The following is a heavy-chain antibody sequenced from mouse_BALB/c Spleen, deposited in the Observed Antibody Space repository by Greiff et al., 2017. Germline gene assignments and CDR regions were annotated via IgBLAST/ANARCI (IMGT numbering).Heavy chain of an antibody. CDR1: GFTFSDYY. V-gene: IGHV5-4*02. J-gene: IGHJ2*01. Sequence: EVQRVESGGGLVKPGGSLKLSCAASGFTFSDYYMYWVRQTPEKRLEWVATISDGGSYTYYPDSVKGRFTISRDNAKNNLYLQMSSLKSEDTAMYYCATTGNPDYWGQGTTLTVSS. D-gene: IGHD4-1*02. CDR2: ISDGGSYT. CDR3: ATTGNPDY.